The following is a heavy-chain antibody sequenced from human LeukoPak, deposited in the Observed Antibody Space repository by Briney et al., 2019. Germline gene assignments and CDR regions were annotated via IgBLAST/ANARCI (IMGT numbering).Heavy chain of an antibody. CDR3: ATPTYYDYVWGSYHL. CDR2: INPNSGGT. CDR1: GYTFTGYY. V-gene: IGHV1-2*02. Sequence: GASVKVSCKASGYTFTGYYMHWVRQAPGQGLEWMGWINPNSGGTNYAQKFQGRVTMTRDTSISTAYMELSRLRSDDTAVYYCATPTYYDYVWGSYHLWGQGTMVTVSS. J-gene: IGHJ3*01. D-gene: IGHD3-16*02.